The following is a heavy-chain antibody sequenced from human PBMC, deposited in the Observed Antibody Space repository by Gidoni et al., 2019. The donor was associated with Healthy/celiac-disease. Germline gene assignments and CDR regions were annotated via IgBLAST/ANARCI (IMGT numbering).Heavy chain of an antibody. V-gene: IGHV3-15*01. D-gene: IGHD3-22*01. CDR2: IKSKTDGGTT. Sequence: EVQLVESGGGLVKPGGSLRLSCAAAGFTLSNAWMSWVRQAPGKGLVWVGRIKSKTDGGTTDYAAPVKGRFTISRDDSKNTLYLQMNSLKTEDTAVYYCTTDGYYYDSSGDAFDIWGQGTMVTVSS. CDR1: GFTLSNAW. J-gene: IGHJ3*02. CDR3: TTDGYYYDSSGDAFDI.